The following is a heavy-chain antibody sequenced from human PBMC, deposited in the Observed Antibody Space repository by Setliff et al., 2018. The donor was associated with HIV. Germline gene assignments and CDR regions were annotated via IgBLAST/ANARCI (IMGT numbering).Heavy chain of an antibody. J-gene: IGHJ2*01. D-gene: IGHD3-10*01. CDR3: VRVVVSAVWYFDH. CDR1: GGSMNDYY. CDR2: ISSSGIS. Sequence: TSETLSLTCTVSGGSMNDYYWSWVRQPAGKTLEWLGRISSSGISTYNFSLRSRVTMSIDTSNNQFSLTLNSVTAADTAVYYCVRVVVSAVWYFDHWGRGIQVTVSS. V-gene: IGHV4-4*07.